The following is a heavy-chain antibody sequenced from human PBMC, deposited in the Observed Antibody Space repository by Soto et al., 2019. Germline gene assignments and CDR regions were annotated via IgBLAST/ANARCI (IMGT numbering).Heavy chain of an antibody. J-gene: IGHJ6*02. CDR3: TSDLLFGELLDYYYYGMDV. V-gene: IGHV3-15*07. D-gene: IGHD3-10*02. CDR1: GFTFSNAW. CDR2: IKSKTDGGTT. Sequence: GGSLRLSCAASGFTFSNAWMNWVRQAPGKGLEWVGRIKSKTDGGTTDYAAPVKGRFTISRDDSKNTLYLQMNSLKTEDTAVYYCTSDLLFGELLDYYYYGMDVWGQGTTVTVSS.